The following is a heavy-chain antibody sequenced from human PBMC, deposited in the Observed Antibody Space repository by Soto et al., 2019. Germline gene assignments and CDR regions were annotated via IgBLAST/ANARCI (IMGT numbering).Heavy chain of an antibody. CDR3: AIPSGLTVTGPDY. V-gene: IGHV3-23*01. Sequence: LGGSLRLSCAASGFIFSNYAMSWVRQAPGKGLEWVSAIGGNGADTYYADSVKGRFTISRDNSKNTLYLQMNSLRADDTAVYFCAIPSGLTVTGPDYWGQGTLVTVSS. CDR1: GFIFSNYA. J-gene: IGHJ4*02. CDR2: IGGNGADT. D-gene: IGHD6-19*01.